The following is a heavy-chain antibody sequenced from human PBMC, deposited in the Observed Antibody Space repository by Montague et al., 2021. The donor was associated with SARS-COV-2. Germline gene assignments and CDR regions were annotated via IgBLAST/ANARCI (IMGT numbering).Heavy chain of an antibody. D-gene: IGHD3-10*01. CDR1: GFTFSNYW. Sequence: YLRLSCAASGFTFSNYWMNWARQAPGKGLEWVASIKPDGSGQNYVDSVKGRFTISRGNAKKSLYLQMNSLRVDDTAVYYCARSLFSSGSFWAQGTLVTVSS. CDR3: ARSLFSSGSF. V-gene: IGHV3-7*01. J-gene: IGHJ4*02. CDR2: IKPDGSGQ.